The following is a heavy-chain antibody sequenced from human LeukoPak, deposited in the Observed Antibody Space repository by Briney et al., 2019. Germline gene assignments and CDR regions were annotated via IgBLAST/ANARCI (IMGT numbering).Heavy chain of an antibody. CDR3: ASIAVAERPPFDY. V-gene: IGHV3-20*04. CDR2: INWNGGST. J-gene: IGHJ4*02. Sequence: GGSLRLSCAASGFTFDDYGMSWVRQAPGKGLEWASGINWNGGSTGYADSVKGRFTISRDNAKNSLYLQMNSLRAGDTALYYCASIAVAERPPFDYWGQGTLVTVSS. CDR1: GFTFDDYG. D-gene: IGHD6-19*01.